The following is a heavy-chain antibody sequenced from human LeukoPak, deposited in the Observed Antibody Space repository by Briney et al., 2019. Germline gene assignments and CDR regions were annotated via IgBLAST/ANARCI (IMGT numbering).Heavy chain of an antibody. CDR2: IYSSDTT. CDR3: AADPTTVTWY. Sequence: PGGSLRLSCAASGFTVSSNHMIWVRQAPGKGLEWVSIIYSSDTTYYADSVKGRFTISRDNSKNTLYLQMNSLRAEDTAVYYCAADPTTVTWYWGQGTLVTVSS. D-gene: IGHD4-17*01. V-gene: IGHV3-53*01. J-gene: IGHJ4*02. CDR1: GFTVSSNH.